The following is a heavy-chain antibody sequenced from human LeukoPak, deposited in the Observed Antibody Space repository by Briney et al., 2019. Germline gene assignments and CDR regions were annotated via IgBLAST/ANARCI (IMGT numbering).Heavy chain of an antibody. V-gene: IGHV4-59*01. J-gene: IGHJ6*03. CDR2: IYYSGST. D-gene: IGHD3-22*01. CDR1: GGSISSYY. Sequence: SETLSLTCTVSGGSISSYYWSWIRQPPGKGLEWIGYIYYSGSTNYNPSLKSRVTISVDTSKNQFSLKLSSVTAADTAVYYCARADFGYLYYYYYMDVWGKGTTVTISS. CDR3: ARADFGYLYYYYYMDV.